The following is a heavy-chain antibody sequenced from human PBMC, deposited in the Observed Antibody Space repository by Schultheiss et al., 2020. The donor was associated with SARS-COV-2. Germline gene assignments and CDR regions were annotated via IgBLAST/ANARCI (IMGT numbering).Heavy chain of an antibody. D-gene: IGHD3-22*01. CDR1: GGSISSYY. V-gene: IGHV4-59*12. Sequence: SETLSLTCTVSGGSISSYYWSWIRQPPGKGLEWIGYIYYSGSTNYNPSLKSRVTISVDTSKNQFSLKLSSVTAADTAVYYCARDSGYYYDSSGYYPEYFQHWGPGTLVTVSS. CDR3: ARDSGYYYDSSGYYPEYFQH. CDR2: IYYSGST. J-gene: IGHJ1*01.